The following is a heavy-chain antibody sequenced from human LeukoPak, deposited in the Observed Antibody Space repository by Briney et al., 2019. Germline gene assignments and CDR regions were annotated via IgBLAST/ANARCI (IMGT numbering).Heavy chain of an antibody. CDR2: INDSGGNT. CDR1: GFTFSNYA. D-gene: IGHD1-1*01. CDR3: ARSLKWNLVGFDY. V-gene: IGHV3-23*01. J-gene: IGHJ4*02. Sequence: GGSLRLSCAASGFTFSNYAMNWVRQAPGKGLEWVSVINDSGGNTFYADSVKGRFTISRDNSKNTLYLQMSSLRVEDTAVYHCARSLKWNLVGFDYWGQGTLVTVSS.